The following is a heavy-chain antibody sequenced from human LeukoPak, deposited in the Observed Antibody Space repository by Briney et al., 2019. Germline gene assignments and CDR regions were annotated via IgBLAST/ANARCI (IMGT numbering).Heavy chain of an antibody. D-gene: IGHD2-2*01. CDR1: GFTFSSYW. J-gene: IGHJ4*02. CDR3: AIGMPAAMV. CDR2: INSDGSST. Sequence: GGSLRLSCVASGFTFSSYWMHWVRQAPGKGLVWVSRINSDGSSTSCADSVKGRFTISRDNAKNTLYLQMNSLRAEDTAVYYCAIGMPAAMVWSQGTLVTVSS. V-gene: IGHV3-74*01.